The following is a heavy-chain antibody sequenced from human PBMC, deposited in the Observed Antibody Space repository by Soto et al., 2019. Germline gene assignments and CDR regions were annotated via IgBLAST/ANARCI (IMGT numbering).Heavy chain of an antibody. CDR1: GFTFNTYV. Sequence: EVQLLESGGGLVQPGGSLRLSCAASGFTFNTYVMNWVRQAPGNGLEWVSTISYSADKTHYADSVKGRFTIARDNSRDTLFLQMNILRADDAAVYYCARRARTATTNWGAFDVWGQGTMVTVSS. V-gene: IGHV3-23*01. D-gene: IGHD1-7*01. J-gene: IGHJ3*01. CDR2: ISYSADKT. CDR3: ARRARTATTNWGAFDV.